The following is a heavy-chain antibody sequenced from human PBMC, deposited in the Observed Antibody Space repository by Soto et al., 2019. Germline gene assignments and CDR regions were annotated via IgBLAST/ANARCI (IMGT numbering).Heavy chain of an antibody. CDR2: IYYSGST. V-gene: IGHV4-59*08. CDR1: GGCISSYY. Sequence: PSETLSLTCTVSGGCISSYYWSWIRQPPGKGLEWIGYIYYSGSTNYNPSLKSRVTISVDTSKNQFSLKLSSVTAADTAVYYCARHASSSWPFDYWGQGTLVTVSS. J-gene: IGHJ4*02. D-gene: IGHD6-13*01. CDR3: ARHASSSWPFDY.